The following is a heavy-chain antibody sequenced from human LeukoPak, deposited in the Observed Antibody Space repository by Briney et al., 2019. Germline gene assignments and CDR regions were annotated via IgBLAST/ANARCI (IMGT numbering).Heavy chain of an antibody. Sequence: GGSLRLSCTGSGFTFSDYWMTWARQAPGKGLEWVANLRPDGSDKYYVDSVKGRFTISRDNAKKLVYLQMNSLRAEDTAVYYCARYAYYDASESWGQGTLVTVSS. J-gene: IGHJ5*02. CDR2: LRPDGSDK. CDR3: ARYAYYDASES. V-gene: IGHV3-7*02. D-gene: IGHD3-3*01. CDR1: GFTFSDYW.